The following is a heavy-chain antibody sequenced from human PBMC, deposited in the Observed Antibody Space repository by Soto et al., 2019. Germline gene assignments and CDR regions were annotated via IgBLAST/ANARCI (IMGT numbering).Heavy chain of an antibody. CDR1: GGSISGYY. CDR2: IEYSGIT. J-gene: IGHJ4*02. V-gene: IGHV4-59*01. CDR3: AGETNRYFDY. Sequence: SETLSLTCTVSGGSISGYYWSWIRQPPGKGLQLIGSIEYSGITYYNPSLNSRVTISVDMSKNQFSLKLSSVTAADTAVYYCAGETNRYFDYWGQGTLVTV.